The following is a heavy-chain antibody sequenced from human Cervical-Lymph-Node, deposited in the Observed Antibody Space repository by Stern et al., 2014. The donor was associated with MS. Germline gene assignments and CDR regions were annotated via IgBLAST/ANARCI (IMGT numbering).Heavy chain of an antibody. CDR1: AYTFTGYY. CDR3: ARGGYNYGHDAFDI. V-gene: IGHV1-2*06. CDR2: INPNSGGT. D-gene: IGHD5-18*01. Sequence: VQLVQSGAEVKKPGASVKVSCKASAYTFTGYYIHWVRQAPGQGLEWMGPINPNSGGTSSAQKFQGRVTMTRDTSISTAYMELSRLRSDDTAVYYCARGGYNYGHDAFDIWGQGTMVTVSS. J-gene: IGHJ3*02.